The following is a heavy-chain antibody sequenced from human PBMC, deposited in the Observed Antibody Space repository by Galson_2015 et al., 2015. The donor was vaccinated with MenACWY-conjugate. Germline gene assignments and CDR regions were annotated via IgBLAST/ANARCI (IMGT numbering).Heavy chain of an antibody. D-gene: IGHD3-10*01. CDR1: GFTFSSYW. J-gene: IGHJ4*02. Sequence: SLRLSCAASGFTFSSYWMHWVRQPPGKGLVWVSRINGAGSRAGYADSVEGRFTISRDNAKNTLFLQMNSLRVEDTGVYYCARIWFGEVLEVDGWGQGTLVTVSS. CDR3: ARIWFGEVLEVDG. CDR2: INGAGSRA. V-gene: IGHV3-74*01.